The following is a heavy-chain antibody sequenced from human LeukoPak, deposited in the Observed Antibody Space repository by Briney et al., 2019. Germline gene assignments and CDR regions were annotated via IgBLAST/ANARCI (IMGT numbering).Heavy chain of an antibody. CDR1: GFTFSDYY. J-gene: IGHJ3*02. Sequence: GGSLRLSCAASGFTFSDYYMSWIRQAPGKGLEWVSYISSSGSTIYYADSVKGRFTISRDNAKNSLYLQMNSLRAEDTAVYYCAKGLFRIAAAGIDAFDIWGQGTMVTVSS. CDR2: ISSSGSTI. D-gene: IGHD6-13*01. CDR3: AKGLFRIAAAGIDAFDI. V-gene: IGHV3-11*01.